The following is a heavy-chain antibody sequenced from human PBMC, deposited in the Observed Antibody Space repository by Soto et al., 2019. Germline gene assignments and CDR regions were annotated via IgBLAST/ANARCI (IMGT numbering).Heavy chain of an antibody. V-gene: IGHV1-3*01. Sequence: ASVKVSCKASGYTFTSYAMHWVRQAPGQRLEWMGWVNAGNGNTKYSQKFQGRVTITRDTSASTAYTELSSLRSEDTAVYYCARGTAMVPYGMDVWGQGTTVTVSS. D-gene: IGHD5-18*01. CDR3: ARGTAMVPYGMDV. CDR1: GYTFTSYA. CDR2: VNAGNGNT. J-gene: IGHJ6*02.